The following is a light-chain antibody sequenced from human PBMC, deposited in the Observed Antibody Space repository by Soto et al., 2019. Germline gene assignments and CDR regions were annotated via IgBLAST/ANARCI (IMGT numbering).Light chain of an antibody. CDR3: QQYGSSPRT. V-gene: IGKV3-20*01. CDR1: QSVSSSY. J-gene: IGKJ1*01. CDR2: GAS. Sequence: LILAQSPGTLSLYPRERATLSCRASQSVSSSYLAWYQQKPGQAPRLLIYGASSRATGIPDRFSGSGSGTDFTLTISRLEPEDFAVYYCQQYGSSPRTFGQGTNVDIK.